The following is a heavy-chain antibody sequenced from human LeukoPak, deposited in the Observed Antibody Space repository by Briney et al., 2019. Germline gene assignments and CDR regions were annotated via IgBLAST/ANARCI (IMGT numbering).Heavy chain of an antibody. CDR3: ARDGHGGNSFDF. D-gene: IGHD4-23*01. J-gene: IGHJ4*02. CDR2: INANSGGT. V-gene: IGHV1-2*02. CDR1: GYTFTTYY. Sequence: ASVKVSCKASGYTFTTYYMHWVRQAPGQGVEWMGWINANSGGTDYAQKFQDRVTMTRDTSISTAYMELSRLTSDDTAVYYCARDGHGGNSFDFWGQGTLVTVSS.